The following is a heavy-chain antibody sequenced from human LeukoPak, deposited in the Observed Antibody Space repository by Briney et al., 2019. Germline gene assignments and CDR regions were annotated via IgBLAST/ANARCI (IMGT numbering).Heavy chain of an antibody. Sequence: SQTLSLTCAISGDSVSYNVAAWNWIRQSPSRGLERLGRTLYRSKWYNDYAESVKSRITINPDTSKNQFTLQLKSVTPEDTAVYYCARRLTQYDCFDPWGQGILVTVSS. CDR3: ARRLTQYDCFDP. CDR1: GDSVSYNVAA. V-gene: IGHV6-1*01. CDR2: TLYRSKWYN. D-gene: IGHD2-2*01. J-gene: IGHJ5*02.